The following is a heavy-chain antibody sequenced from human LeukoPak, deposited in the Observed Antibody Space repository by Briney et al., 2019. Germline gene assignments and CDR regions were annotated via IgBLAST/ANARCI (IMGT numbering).Heavy chain of an antibody. J-gene: IGHJ2*01. V-gene: IGHV3-21*01. Sequence: PGGSLRLSCAASGFTFSNYNMNWVRQAPGKGLEWVSSISSSSSYIYYADSVKGRLTISRDNAKNSLYLQMNSLRAEDTAVYYCARRVAPDWYFDLWGRGTLVTVSS. CDR2: ISSSSSYI. CDR3: ARRVAPDWYFDL. CDR1: GFTFSNYN. D-gene: IGHD2-15*01.